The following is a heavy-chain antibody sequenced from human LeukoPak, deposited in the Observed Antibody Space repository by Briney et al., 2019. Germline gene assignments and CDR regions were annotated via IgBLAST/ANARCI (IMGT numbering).Heavy chain of an antibody. J-gene: IGHJ5*02. CDR1: GFTFSSYA. CDR3: ARGPRRLGGLYNWFDP. CDR2: ISSNGGST. V-gene: IGHV3-64*01. Sequence: PGGSLRLSCAASGFTFSSYAMHWVRQAPGKGLEYVSAISSNGGSTYYANSVKGRFTISRDNSKNTLYLQMGSLRAEDMAVYYCARGPRRLGGLYNWFDPWGQGTLVTVSS. D-gene: IGHD3-16*01.